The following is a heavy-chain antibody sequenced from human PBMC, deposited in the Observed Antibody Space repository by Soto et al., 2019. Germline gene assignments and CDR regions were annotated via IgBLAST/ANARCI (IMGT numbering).Heavy chain of an antibody. V-gene: IGHV4-31*03. Sequence: SETLSLTCTVSAGSISGGSYFWSWIRQHPGKGLERIGYIQYSGNTYYNPSLKSRVAISVDTSKNQFSLSLRSVTAADTAVFYCARGVSKMSPAYNQRPPYYFDYWGQGTLVTV. D-gene: IGHD1-1*01. J-gene: IGHJ4*02. CDR3: ARGVSKMSPAYNQRPPYYFDY. CDR1: AGSISGGSYF. CDR2: IQYSGNT.